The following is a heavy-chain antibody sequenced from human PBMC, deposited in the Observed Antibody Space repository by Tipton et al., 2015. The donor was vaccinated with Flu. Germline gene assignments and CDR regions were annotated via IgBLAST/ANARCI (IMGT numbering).Heavy chain of an antibody. J-gene: IGHJ4*02. CDR3: ARGGAGAYYDFWSGYSGRHDCFDY. Sequence: TLSLTCTVSGGSISSYYWSWIRQPAGKGLEWIGRIYTSGSTNYNPSLKSRVTMSVDTSKNQFSLKLSSVTAADTAVYYCARGGAGAYYDFWSGYSGRHDCFDYWGQGTLVTVSS. D-gene: IGHD3-3*01. V-gene: IGHV4-4*07. CDR1: GGSISSYY. CDR2: IYTSGST.